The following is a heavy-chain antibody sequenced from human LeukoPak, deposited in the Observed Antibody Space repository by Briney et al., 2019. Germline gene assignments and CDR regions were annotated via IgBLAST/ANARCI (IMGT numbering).Heavy chain of an antibody. J-gene: IGHJ4*02. CDR1: GFTFSNAW. V-gene: IGHV3-15*01. CDR3: TTGLWFGELQGFDY. D-gene: IGHD3-10*01. Sequence: NPGGSLRLSCAASGFTFSNAWMSWVRQAPGKGLEWVGRIKSKTDGGTTDYAAPVKGRFTISRDDSKNTLYLQMNSLKTKDTAVYYCTTGLWFGELQGFDYWGQGTLVTVSS. CDR2: IKSKTDGGTT.